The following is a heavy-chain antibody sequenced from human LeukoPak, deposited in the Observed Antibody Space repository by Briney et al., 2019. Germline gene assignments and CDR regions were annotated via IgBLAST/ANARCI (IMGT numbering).Heavy chain of an antibody. D-gene: IGHD3-22*01. Sequence: GASVKVSCKASGYTFNSSYMHWVRQAPGQGLEWMGITNPSDDSTRYAQKFQGRVTMTKDTSTNTVYMHLSSPSSDDTAVYYCARAYYESSAYRHAVYFDYWGQGTLVTVSS. CDR1: GYTFNSSY. CDR3: ARAYYESSAYRHAVYFDY. V-gene: IGHV1-46*02. J-gene: IGHJ4*02. CDR2: TNPSDDST.